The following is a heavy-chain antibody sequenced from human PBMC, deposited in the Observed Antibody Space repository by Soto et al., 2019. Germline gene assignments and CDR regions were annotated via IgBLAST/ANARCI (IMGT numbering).Heavy chain of an antibody. D-gene: IGHD1-26*01. V-gene: IGHV3-23*01. CDR1: GFTFSSYA. CDR3: AKDLSGRRESPTYYYYYYGMDV. J-gene: IGHJ6*02. Sequence: EVQLLESGGGLVQPGGSLRLSCAASGFTFSSYAMSWVRQAPGKGLEWVSAISGSGGSTYYADSVKGRFTISRDNSKNTLYLQMNSLRAEDTAVYYCAKDLSGRRESPTYYYYYYGMDVWGQGTTVTVSS. CDR2: ISGSGGST.